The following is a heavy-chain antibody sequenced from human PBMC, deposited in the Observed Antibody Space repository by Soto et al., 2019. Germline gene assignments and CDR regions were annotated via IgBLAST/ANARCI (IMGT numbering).Heavy chain of an antibody. CDR3: ARVPGYCSGGSCYSYPPDYYYYGMDV. Sequence: QVQLVQSGGEVKKPGSSVKVSCKASGGTFSSYAISWGRQAPGQGVEGMGGIIPIFGTANYAQKFQGRVTITADESTSTAYMELSSLRSEDTAVYYCARVPGYCSGGSCYSYPPDYYYYGMDVWGQGTTVTVSS. CDR2: IIPIFGTA. D-gene: IGHD2-15*01. V-gene: IGHV1-69*01. CDR1: GGTFSSYA. J-gene: IGHJ6*02.